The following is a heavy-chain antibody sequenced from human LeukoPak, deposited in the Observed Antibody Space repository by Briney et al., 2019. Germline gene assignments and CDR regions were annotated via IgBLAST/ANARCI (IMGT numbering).Heavy chain of an antibody. Sequence: GGSLRLSCAASGFTVSSNYMSWVRQAPGKGLEWVSVIYSGGSTYYADSVKGRFTISRDNSKNTLYLQMNSLRAEDTAVYYCAKDPVGEYYEPYYYYGMDVWGQGTTVTVSS. V-gene: IGHV3-66*01. CDR2: IYSGGST. CDR1: GFTVSSNY. CDR3: AKDPVGEYYEPYYYYGMDV. D-gene: IGHD3-10*01. J-gene: IGHJ6*02.